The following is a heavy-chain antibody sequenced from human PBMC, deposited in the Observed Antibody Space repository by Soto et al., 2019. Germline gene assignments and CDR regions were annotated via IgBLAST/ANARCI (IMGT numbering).Heavy chain of an antibody. Sequence: PSETLSLTCTVSGGSISSGDYYWSWIRQPPGKGLEWIGYIYYSGSTYYNPSLKSRVTISVDTSKNQFSPKLSSVTAADTAVYYCAGGPYYYGSGPGYYYYGMDVWGQGTTVTVSS. V-gene: IGHV4-30-4*01. CDR1: GGSISSGDYY. J-gene: IGHJ6*02. CDR3: AGGPYYYGSGPGYYYYGMDV. D-gene: IGHD3-10*01. CDR2: IYYSGST.